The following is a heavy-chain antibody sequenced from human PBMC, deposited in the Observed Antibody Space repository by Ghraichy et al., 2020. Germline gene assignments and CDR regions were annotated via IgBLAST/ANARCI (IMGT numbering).Heavy chain of an antibody. CDR3: ARATIRDGMDV. CDR1: GWSFSGYY. CDR2: INHSGRT. Sequence: SETLSLTCAVYGWSFSGYYWTWIRQPPGKGLEWIGEINHSGRTNCNPSLKSRLTISGDTSKNQFSLKLSSVTAADTAVYYCARATIRDGMDVWGQGTTVTVSS. D-gene: IGHD5-12*01. J-gene: IGHJ6*02. V-gene: IGHV4-34*01.